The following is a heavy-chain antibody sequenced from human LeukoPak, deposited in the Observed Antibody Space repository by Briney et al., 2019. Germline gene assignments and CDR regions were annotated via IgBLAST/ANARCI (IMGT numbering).Heavy chain of an antibody. J-gene: IGHJ4*02. CDR1: GYTFSDYY. CDR3: ARADGSAWPTGEFDY. D-gene: IGHD6-19*01. CDR2: INPNSGGT. V-gene: IGHV1-2*02. Sequence: ASVKVSCKASGYTFSDYYMHWVRQAPGQGLEWMGWINPNSGGTNYVQKFQGRVTMTRDTSISTAYMEVSRLRSDDTAVYYCARADGSAWPTGEFDYWGQGTLVTVSS.